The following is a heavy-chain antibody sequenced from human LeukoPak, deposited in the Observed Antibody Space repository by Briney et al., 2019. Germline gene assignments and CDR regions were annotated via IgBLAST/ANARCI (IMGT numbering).Heavy chain of an antibody. CDR1: GFTFSTYA. J-gene: IGHJ4*02. V-gene: IGHV3-23*01. CDR3: ALPSLGYCTTTSCPLYY. CDR2: ISGTGGST. D-gene: IGHD2-2*01. Sequence: GGSLRLSCAASGFTFSTYAMSWVRQAPGKGLERVSAISGTGGSTYYADSVKGRFTISRDNSKNTLYLQMNSLRAEDTAVYYCALPSLGYCTTTSCPLYYWGQGTLVTVSS.